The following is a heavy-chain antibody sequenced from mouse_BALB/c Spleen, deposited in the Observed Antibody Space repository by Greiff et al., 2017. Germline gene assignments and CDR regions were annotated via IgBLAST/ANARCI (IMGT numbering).Heavy chain of an antibody. CDR1: GYSITSGYY. CDR3: ATYDYDGPFDY. D-gene: IGHD2-4*01. CDR2: ISYDGSN. V-gene: IGHV3-6*02. Sequence: DVKLQESGPGLVKPSQSLSLTCSVTGYSITSGYYWNWIRQFPGNKLEWMGYISYDGSNNYNPSLKNRISITRDTSKNQFFLKLNSVTTEDTATYYCATYDYDGPFDYWGQGTTLTVSS. J-gene: IGHJ2*01.